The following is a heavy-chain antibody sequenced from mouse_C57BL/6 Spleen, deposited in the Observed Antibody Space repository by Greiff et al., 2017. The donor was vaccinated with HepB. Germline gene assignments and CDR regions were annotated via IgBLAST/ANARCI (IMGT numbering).Heavy chain of an antibody. D-gene: IGHD1-1*01. V-gene: IGHV1-42*01. CDR3: ARSTTVVATRYYAMDY. Sequence: EVQLQQSGPELVKPGASVKISCKASGYSFTGYYMNWVKQSPEKSLEWIGEINPSTGGTTYNQKFKAKATLTVDKSSSTAYMQLKSLTSEDSAVYYCARSTTVVATRYYAMDYWGQGTSVTVSS. CDR1: GYSFTGYY. J-gene: IGHJ4*01. CDR2: INPSTGGT.